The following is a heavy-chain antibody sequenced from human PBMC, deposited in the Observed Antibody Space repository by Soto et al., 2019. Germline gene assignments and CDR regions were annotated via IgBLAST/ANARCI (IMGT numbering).Heavy chain of an antibody. V-gene: IGHV4-30-2*01. D-gene: IGHD3-10*01. CDR3: ARAQFYSGSGNYNNLMFDT. J-gene: IGHJ5*02. CDR2: IYQSGTI. CDR1: GGSIGGAGYS. Sequence: LSLTCAVSGGSIGGAGYSWSWIRQPPGGGLEWIGYIYQSGTILYNPSLKTRLTISLNWSNNQFSLTLNSVTAADAAVYYCARAQFYSGSGNYNNLMFDTWGQGTPVTVSS.